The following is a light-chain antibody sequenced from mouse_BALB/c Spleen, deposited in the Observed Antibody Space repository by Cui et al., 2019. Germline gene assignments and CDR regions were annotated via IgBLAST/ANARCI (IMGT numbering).Light chain of an antibody. CDR2: AAT. J-gene: IGKJ2*01. CDR3: QQLYSNPYT. Sequence: DIQMTQTPAPQSAYLGESVIITSLTSQTSGTWLQWYQQKPGKSPQLLIYAATSLADGVPSRFSGSGSGTIFSFKISSLQAEDFVSYYCQQLYSNPYTFGGGTKLEIK. CDR1: QTSGTW. V-gene: IGKV12-98*01.